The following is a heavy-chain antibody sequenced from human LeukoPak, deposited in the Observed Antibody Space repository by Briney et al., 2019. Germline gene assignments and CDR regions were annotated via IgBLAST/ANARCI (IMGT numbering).Heavy chain of an antibody. CDR3: ARGVRITIFGVVSRPDY. CDR2: INHSGST. D-gene: IGHD3-3*01. V-gene: IGHV4-34*01. Sequence: KPSETLSLTCAVYGGSFSGYYWSWIRQPPGKGLEWIGEINHSGSTNYNPSLKSRVTISVDTSKNQFSLKLSSVTAADTAVYYCARGVRITIFGVVSRPDYWGQGTLVTVSS. J-gene: IGHJ4*02. CDR1: GGSFSGYY.